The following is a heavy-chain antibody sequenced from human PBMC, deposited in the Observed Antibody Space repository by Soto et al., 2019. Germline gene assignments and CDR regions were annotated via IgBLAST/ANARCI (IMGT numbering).Heavy chain of an antibody. J-gene: IGHJ4*02. CDR3: AKDRMGAGVRGYFDY. CDR1: GFTFSSYG. CDR2: IIYDGSTK. V-gene: IGHV3-30*18. D-gene: IGHD3-10*01. Sequence: QVQLVESGGGVVQPGRSLRLSCAASGFTFSSYGMHWVRQAPGKGLEWVAVIIYDGSTKYYADSVKGRFTISRDKSKITLYQHRNSLRAEDTAVYYCAKDRMGAGVRGYFDYWGQGTLVTVSS.